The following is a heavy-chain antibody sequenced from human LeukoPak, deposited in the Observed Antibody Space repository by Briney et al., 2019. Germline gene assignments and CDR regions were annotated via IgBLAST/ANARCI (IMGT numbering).Heavy chain of an antibody. Sequence: SETLSLTCTVSGGSISSYYWSWIRQPAGKGLEWIGRIYTSGSTNYNPSLKSRVTMSVDTSKNQFSLKLSSVTAADTAVYYCARDYYDSSGYYYVYYYYYMDVWGKGTTVTISS. CDR1: GGSISSYY. CDR2: IYTSGST. CDR3: ARDYYDSSGYYYVYYYYYMDV. J-gene: IGHJ6*03. V-gene: IGHV4-4*07. D-gene: IGHD3-22*01.